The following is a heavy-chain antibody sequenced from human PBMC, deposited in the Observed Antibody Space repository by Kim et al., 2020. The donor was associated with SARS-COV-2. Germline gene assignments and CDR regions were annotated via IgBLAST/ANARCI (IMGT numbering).Heavy chain of an antibody. V-gene: IGHV4-39*01. Sequence: SETLSLTCTVSGDSISSSTYSWGWIRQPPGKGLEWIGSIYYSGKTYYNPSLKSRVTVSVDTSNNQFSLKLSSVTAADTAVYYCARGSGPWGQGTLVTVSS. CDR1: GDSISSSTYS. CDR2: IYYSGKT. J-gene: IGHJ5*02. D-gene: IGHD3-10*01. CDR3: ARGSGP.